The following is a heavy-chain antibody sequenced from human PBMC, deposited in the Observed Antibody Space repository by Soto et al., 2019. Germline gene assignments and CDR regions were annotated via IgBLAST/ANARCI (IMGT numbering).Heavy chain of an antibody. D-gene: IGHD1-7*01. Sequence: QVQLQESGPGLVKPSQTLSLTCTVSGVSISSGSYYWSWIRQPPGKGLEWIGFMSYRGITSYNASLKSRITMSVDTSKSQFSLSLSFVTAADTAVYYCATMGTPATGLYYFDNWGQGTLVTVSS. CDR2: MSYRGIT. J-gene: IGHJ4*02. V-gene: IGHV4-30-4*01. CDR3: ATMGTPATGLYYFDN. CDR1: GVSISSGSYY.